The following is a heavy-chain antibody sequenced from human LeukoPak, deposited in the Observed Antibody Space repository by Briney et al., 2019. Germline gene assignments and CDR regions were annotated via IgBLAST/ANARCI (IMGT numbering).Heavy chain of an antibody. CDR3: AKDTKGWLVGYFDY. CDR1: GSTFDDYA. CDR2: ISWNSGSI. J-gene: IGHJ4*02. V-gene: IGHV3-9*01. D-gene: IGHD2-21*01. Sequence: PGRSLRLSCAASGSTFDDYAMHWVRQAPGKGLEWVSGISWNSGSIGYADSVKGRFTISRDNAKNSLYLQMNSLRAEDTALYYCAKDTKGWLVGYFDYWGQGTLVTVSS.